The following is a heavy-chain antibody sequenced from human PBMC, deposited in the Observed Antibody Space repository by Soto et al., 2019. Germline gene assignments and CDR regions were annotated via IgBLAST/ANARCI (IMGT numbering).Heavy chain of an antibody. CDR2: ISGSGGST. CDR1: GFTFSSYA. Sequence: LRLSCAASGFTFSSYAMSWVRQAPGKGLEWVSAISGSGGSTYYADSVKGRFTISRDNSKDTLYLQMNSLRAEDTAVYYCAKDRPSGYSSSWPNWFDPWGQGTLVTVSS. CDR3: AKDRPSGYSSSWPNWFDP. J-gene: IGHJ5*02. V-gene: IGHV3-23*01. D-gene: IGHD6-13*01.